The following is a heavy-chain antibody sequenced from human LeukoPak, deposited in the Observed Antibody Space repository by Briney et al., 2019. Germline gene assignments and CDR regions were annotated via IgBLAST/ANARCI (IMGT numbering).Heavy chain of an antibody. CDR3: AKDNGGSYYDYYYMDV. Sequence: PGGSLRLSCAASGFTFSSYGMHWVRQAPGKGLEWVAFIRYDGSNKYYADSVKGRFTISRDNSKNTLYLQMNSLRAEDTAVYYCAKDNGGSYYDYYYMDVWGKGTTVTVSS. V-gene: IGHV3-30*02. J-gene: IGHJ6*03. D-gene: IGHD1-26*01. CDR1: GFTFSSYG. CDR2: IRYDGSNK.